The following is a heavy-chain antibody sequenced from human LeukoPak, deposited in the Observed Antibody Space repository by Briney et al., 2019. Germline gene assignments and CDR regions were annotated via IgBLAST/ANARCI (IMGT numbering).Heavy chain of an antibody. J-gene: IGHJ3*02. Sequence: ASVKVSCKASGYTFTSYGISWVRQAPGQGLEWMGLISPYNGTTNYAQKIQGRVTMTTDTSTSTAYMQLRSLRSDATAVYSCARGGPSYGSGSDAFDIWGQGTLVTVSS. V-gene: IGHV1-18*01. CDR2: ISPYNGTT. CDR3: ARGGPSYGSGSDAFDI. D-gene: IGHD3-10*01. CDR1: GYTFTSYG.